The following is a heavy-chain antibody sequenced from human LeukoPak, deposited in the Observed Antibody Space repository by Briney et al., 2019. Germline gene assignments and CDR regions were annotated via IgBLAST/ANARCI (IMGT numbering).Heavy chain of an antibody. J-gene: IGHJ4*02. CDR1: GYIFITYA. V-gene: IGHV1-3*01. D-gene: IGHD6-19*01. CDR2: INAGNGDT. CDR3: ARGIISGWPFDY. Sequence: ASVKVSCKASGYIFITYAMHWVRQAPGQRREGMGWINAGNGDTKSSQKFQGRVTVTRDTSASTAYMELSSLRSEDTAIYYSARGIISGWPFDYWGQGTLVTVSS.